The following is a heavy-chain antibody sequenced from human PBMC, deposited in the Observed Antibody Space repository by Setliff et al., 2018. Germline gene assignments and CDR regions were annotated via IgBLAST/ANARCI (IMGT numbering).Heavy chain of an antibody. J-gene: IGHJ4*02. D-gene: IGHD2-15*01. V-gene: IGHV4-39*01. CDR3: ARILGYCSGGSCYVPY. Sequence: SETLSLTCTVSGGSISGSSYYWGWIRQPPGKGLEWIGSSYYSGRTYYNPSLKSRVAISVDTSKNQFSLKLCSVTAADTAVYYCARILGYCSGGSCYVPYWGQGTLVTVSS. CDR1: GGSISGSSYY. CDR2: SYYSGRT.